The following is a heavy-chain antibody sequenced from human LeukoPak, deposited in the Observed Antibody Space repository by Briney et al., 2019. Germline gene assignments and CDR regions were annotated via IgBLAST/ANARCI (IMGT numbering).Heavy chain of an antibody. V-gene: IGHV3-30*02. CDR2: MGYEGIHK. J-gene: IGHJ4*02. D-gene: IGHD4-23*01. CDR3: ARDLHGGYSSDY. Sequence: PGGSLRLSRAASGFTFNNFGMHWVRQAPGKGLEWVAFMGYEGIHKYYADSVKGRFTISKDNSKATLYLQMNSLRPEDTAVYYCARDLHGGYSSDYWGQGTLVTVSS. CDR1: GFTFNNFG.